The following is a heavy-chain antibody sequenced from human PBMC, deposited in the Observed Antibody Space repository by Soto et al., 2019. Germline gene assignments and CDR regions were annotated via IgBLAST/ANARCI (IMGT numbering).Heavy chain of an antibody. Sequence: SETLSLTCTVSGGSISSYYWSWIRQPPGKGLEWIGYIYYSGSTNYNPSLKSRVTISVDTSKNQFSLKLSSVTAADTAVYYCARATYDFWSGYYTGNYFDYWGQGTLVNVSS. CDR2: IYYSGST. D-gene: IGHD3-3*01. CDR3: ARATYDFWSGYYTGNYFDY. CDR1: GGSISSYY. J-gene: IGHJ4*02. V-gene: IGHV4-59*01.